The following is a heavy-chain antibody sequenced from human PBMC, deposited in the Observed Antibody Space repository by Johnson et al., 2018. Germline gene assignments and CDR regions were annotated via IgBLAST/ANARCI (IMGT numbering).Heavy chain of an antibody. CDR3: VKDKKYCSSTSCFGSHGMDV. V-gene: IGHV3-9*01. D-gene: IGHD2-2*01. Sequence: VQLVESGGGLVQPGRSLRLSCAASGFSFDDYVMHWVRQAPGKGMEWVSSISWNRGTIGYADSVKGRFTISRDNAKNSLYLQMTSLRTEDTGLYYCVKDKKYCSSTSCFGSHGMDVGGQGTTVTVSS. CDR1: GFSFDDYV. CDR2: ISWNRGTI. J-gene: IGHJ6*02.